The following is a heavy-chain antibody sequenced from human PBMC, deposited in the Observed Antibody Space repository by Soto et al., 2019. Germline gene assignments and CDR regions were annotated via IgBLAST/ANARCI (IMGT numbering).Heavy chain of an antibody. V-gene: IGHV3-30*18. CDR2: ISYDGSNK. Sequence: QVQLVESGGGVVQPGRSLRLSCAASGFTFSSYGMHWVRQAPGKGLEWVAVISYDGSNKYYADSVKGRFTISRDNSKNTLYLQMNSLRAEDTAVYYCAKITFGGVIVPSYGMDVWGQGTTVTVSS. D-gene: IGHD3-16*02. J-gene: IGHJ6*02. CDR1: GFTFSSYG. CDR3: AKITFGGVIVPSYGMDV.